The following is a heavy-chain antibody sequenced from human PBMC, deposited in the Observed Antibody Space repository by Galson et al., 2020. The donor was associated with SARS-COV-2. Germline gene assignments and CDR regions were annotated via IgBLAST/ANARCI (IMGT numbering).Heavy chain of an antibody. D-gene: IGHD3-22*01. V-gene: IGHV3-64D*06. Sequence: GESLKISCSASGFTFSSYAMHWVRQAPGKGLEYVSAISSNGGSTYYADSVKGRFTISRDNSKNTLYRQMSSLRAEDTAVYYCVKGYYYYSSGYYSIGFDYWGQGTLVTVSS. J-gene: IGHJ4*02. CDR2: ISSNGGST. CDR1: GFTFSSYA. CDR3: VKGYYYYSSGYYSIGFDY.